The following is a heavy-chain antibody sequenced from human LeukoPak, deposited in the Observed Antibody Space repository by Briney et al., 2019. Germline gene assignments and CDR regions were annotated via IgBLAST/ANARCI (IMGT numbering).Heavy chain of an antibody. Sequence: GGSLRLSCAASGFTFSSYSMNWVRQAPGKGLEWVSSVSSSSSSYIYYADSVKGRFTISRDNAKNSLYLQMNSLRAEDTAVYYCARGSMTTVTTGFHWGQGTLVTVSS. CDR2: VSSSSSSYI. V-gene: IGHV3-21*01. D-gene: IGHD4-11*01. J-gene: IGHJ4*02. CDR1: GFTFSSYS. CDR3: ARGSMTTVTTGFH.